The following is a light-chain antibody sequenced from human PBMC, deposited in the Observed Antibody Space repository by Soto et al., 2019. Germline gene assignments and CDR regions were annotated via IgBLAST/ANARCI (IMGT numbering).Light chain of an antibody. V-gene: IGKV3-20*01. CDR2: GAS. CDR3: QQYGSSPRLT. J-gene: IGKJ4*01. Sequence: EIVLTQSPGTLSLSPGERATLSCRASQSVSSFYLAWYQQKPGQAPRLLINGASSRATGIPDRFSGSGSGTDFTLTISRLEPEDFAVYYCQQYGSSPRLTFGGGTKVEIK. CDR1: QSVSSFY.